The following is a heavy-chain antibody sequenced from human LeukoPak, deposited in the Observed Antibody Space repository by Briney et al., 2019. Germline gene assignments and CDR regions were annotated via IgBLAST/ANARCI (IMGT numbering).Heavy chain of an antibody. D-gene: IGHD3-10*01. V-gene: IGHV1-69*04. Sequence: SVKVSCKASGGTFSSYAISGVRQTPGQALEWMGRIIPILAIANGAQKFQGRVTITADKSTSTAYMELSSLRSEDTAVYYRARGGSYYGSGKDWFGPWGQGTLVTVSS. CDR1: GGTFSSYA. CDR2: IIPILAIA. J-gene: IGHJ5*02. CDR3: ARGGSYYGSGKDWFGP.